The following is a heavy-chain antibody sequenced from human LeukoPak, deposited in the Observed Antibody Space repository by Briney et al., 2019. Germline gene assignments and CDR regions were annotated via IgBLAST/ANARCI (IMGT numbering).Heavy chain of an antibody. D-gene: IGHD3-3*01. CDR1: GGSISSSSYY. CDR2: IYYSGST. Sequence: SETLSLTCTVSGGSISSSSYYWGWIRQPPGKGLEWIGSIYYSGSTYYNPSLKSRVTISVDTSKNQFSLKLSSVTAADTAVYYCASQTDTIFGGDYWGQGTLVTVSS. V-gene: IGHV4-39*01. CDR3: ASQTDTIFGGDY. J-gene: IGHJ4*02.